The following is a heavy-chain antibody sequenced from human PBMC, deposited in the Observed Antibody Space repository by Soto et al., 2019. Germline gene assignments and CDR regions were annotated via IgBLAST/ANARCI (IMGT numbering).Heavy chain of an antibody. D-gene: IGHD6-19*01. Sequence: PGGSLRLSCAASGFTVSSNYMSWVRQAPGKGLEWVSVIYSGGSTYYADSVKGRFTISRDNSKNTLYLQMNSLRAEDTAVYYCARARYSSGWYIGSDYYYGMDVWGQGTTVTVSS. J-gene: IGHJ6*02. CDR1: GFTVSSNY. CDR2: IYSGGST. V-gene: IGHV3-53*01. CDR3: ARARYSSGWYIGSDYYYGMDV.